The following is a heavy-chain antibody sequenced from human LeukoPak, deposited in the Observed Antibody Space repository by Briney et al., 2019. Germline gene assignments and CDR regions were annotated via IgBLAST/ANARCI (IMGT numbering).Heavy chain of an antibody. D-gene: IGHD3-9*01. CDR2: IKRDGSEK. V-gene: IGHV3-7*01. J-gene: IGHJ4*02. CDR1: GFTFNNFW. Sequence: GGSLRLSCATSGFTFNNFWMSWVRQAPGKGLEWVANIKRDGSEKYYVDSVKGRFTISRDNAKTSLYLQMNSLRAEDTAVYYCARARGDILTGQTLDYWGQGTLVTVSS. CDR3: ARARGDILTGQTLDY.